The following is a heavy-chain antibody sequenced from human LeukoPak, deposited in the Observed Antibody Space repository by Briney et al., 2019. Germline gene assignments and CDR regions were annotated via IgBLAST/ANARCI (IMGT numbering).Heavy chain of an antibody. V-gene: IGHV4-30-2*01. D-gene: IGHD2-15*01. Sequence: SQTLSLTCAVSGGSISSGGYSWSWIRQPPGKGLEWIGYIYHSGSTYYNPSLKSRVTISVDRSKNQFSLKLSSVTAADTAVYYCARARVVAASYYFDYWGLGTLVTVSS. CDR2: IYHSGST. CDR1: GGSISSGGYS. J-gene: IGHJ4*02. CDR3: ARARVVAASYYFDY.